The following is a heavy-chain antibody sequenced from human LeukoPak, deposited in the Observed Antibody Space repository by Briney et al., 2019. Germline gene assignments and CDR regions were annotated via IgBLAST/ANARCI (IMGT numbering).Heavy chain of an antibody. J-gene: IGHJ6*03. CDR3: ARVASYGDHANYYYYSMDV. CDR2: IYSGGST. Sequence: QSGGSLRLSCAASGFTVSSNYMRWVRQAPGKRLEGVSGIYSGGSTYYADSLKGRFTISRDNSKNTLYLQMHRLRAEDTAVYYCARVASYGDHANYYYYSMDVWGKGTTVTISS. CDR1: GFTVSSNY. D-gene: IGHD4-17*01. V-gene: IGHV3-53*01.